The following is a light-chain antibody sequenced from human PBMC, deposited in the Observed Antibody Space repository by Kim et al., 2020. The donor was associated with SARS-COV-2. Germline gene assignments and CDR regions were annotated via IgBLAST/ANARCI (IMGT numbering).Light chain of an antibody. CDR1: QSVLYSSNNKNY. CDR3: QQYYTTLRIT. Sequence: DIVMTQSPDSLAVSLGERASINCKSSQSVLYSSNNKNYVAWYQQKPGQPPKLLIYWASTRESGVPDRFSGSGSGTDFTLTINSLQAEDVAVYYCQQYYTTLRITFGQGTRLEIK. V-gene: IGKV4-1*01. CDR2: WAS. J-gene: IGKJ5*01.